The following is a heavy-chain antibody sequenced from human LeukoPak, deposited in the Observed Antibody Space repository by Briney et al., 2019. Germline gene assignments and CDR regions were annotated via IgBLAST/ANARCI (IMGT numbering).Heavy chain of an antibody. J-gene: IGHJ3*02. CDR3: ARGSANFGVVSQGGKAFDI. Sequence: ASVKVSFKASGGTFSSYAISWVRQAPGQGFEWMGGINPIFDTANYAQKFQGRVTITADESTSTAYMELSSLRSEDTAVYYCARGSANFGVVSQGGKAFDIWGQGTMVTVSS. CDR2: INPIFDTA. V-gene: IGHV1-69*13. D-gene: IGHD3-3*01. CDR1: GGTFSSYA.